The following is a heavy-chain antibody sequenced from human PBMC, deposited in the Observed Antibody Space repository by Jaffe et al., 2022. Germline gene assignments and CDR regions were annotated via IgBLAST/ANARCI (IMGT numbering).Heavy chain of an antibody. CDR1: GGSISSSNW. CDR2: IYHSGST. Sequence: QVQLQESGPGLVKPSGTLSLTCAVSGGSISSSNWWSWVRQPPGKGLEWIGEIYHSGSTNYNPSLKSRVTISVDKSKNQFSLKLSSVTAADTAVYYCARFSPTPMVQGVIIKYWGRRYYFDYWGQGTLVTVSS. V-gene: IGHV4-4*02. D-gene: IGHD3-10*01. J-gene: IGHJ4*02. CDR3: ARFSPTPMVQGVIIKYWGRRYYFDY.